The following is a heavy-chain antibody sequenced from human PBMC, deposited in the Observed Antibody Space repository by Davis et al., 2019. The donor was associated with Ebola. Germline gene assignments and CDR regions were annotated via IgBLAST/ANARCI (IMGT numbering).Heavy chain of an antibody. J-gene: IGHJ4*02. CDR1: GFTFSSYG. CDR2: IRYDANNK. D-gene: IGHD3-16*01. V-gene: IGHV3-30*02. Sequence: SCAASGFTFSSYGMHWVRQAPGKGLEWVAFIRYDANNKYHADSVKGRFTISRDNSKNTLYLQMNSLRPEDTALYYCAKPYLYGVDYWGQGTLVTVSS. CDR3: AKPYLYGVDY.